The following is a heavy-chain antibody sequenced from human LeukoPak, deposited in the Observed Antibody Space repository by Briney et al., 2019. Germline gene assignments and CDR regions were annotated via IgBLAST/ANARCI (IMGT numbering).Heavy chain of an antibody. Sequence: SGPALVKPTQPPTLTCTVSGFSLSTSGMCVTWIRQPPGKALEWLARIDWDDDKYYYTSLKTRLTISKDPSKNQVVLTMTNMDPVDTATYYCARIRGSRYYLDYWGQGALVTVSS. CDR1: GFSLSTSGMC. D-gene: IGHD2-2*01. CDR2: IDWDDDK. J-gene: IGHJ4*02. CDR3: ARIRGSRYYLDY. V-gene: IGHV2-70*11.